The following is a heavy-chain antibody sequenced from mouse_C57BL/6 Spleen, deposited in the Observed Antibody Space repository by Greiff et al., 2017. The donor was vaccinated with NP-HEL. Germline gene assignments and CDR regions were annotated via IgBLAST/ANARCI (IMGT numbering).Heavy chain of an antibody. V-gene: IGHV5-4*01. CDR1: GFTFSSYA. J-gene: IGHJ3*01. D-gene: IGHD2-5*01. CDR2: ISDGGSYT. Sequence: EVMLVESGGGLVKPGGSLKLSCAASGFTFSSYAMSWVRQTPEKRLEWVATISDGGSYTYYPDNVKGRFTISRDNAKNNLYLQMSHLKSEDTAMYYCARDGSNPAWFAYWGQGTLVTVSA. CDR3: ARDGSNPAWFAY.